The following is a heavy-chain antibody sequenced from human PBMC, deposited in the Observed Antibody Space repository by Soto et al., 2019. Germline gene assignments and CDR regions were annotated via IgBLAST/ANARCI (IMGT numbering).Heavy chain of an antibody. J-gene: IGHJ6*02. V-gene: IGHV4-31*03. CDR2: IYYSGST. D-gene: IGHD4-17*01. CDR1: GGSISSGGYY. CDR3: ARSPPTVTTFYGYYGMDV. Sequence: SETLSLTCTVSGGSISSGGYYWSWIRQHPGKGLEWIGYIYYSGSTYYNPSLKSRVTISVDTSKNQFSLKLSSVTAADTAVYYCARSPPTVTTFYGYYGMDVWGQGTTVTVSS.